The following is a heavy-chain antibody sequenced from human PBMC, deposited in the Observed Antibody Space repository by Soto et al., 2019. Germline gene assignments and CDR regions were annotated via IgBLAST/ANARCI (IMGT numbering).Heavy chain of an antibody. Sequence: SVKVSCKASGGTFSSYAISWVRQAPGQGLEWMGGIIPIFGTANYAQKFQGRVAITADESTSTAYMELSSLRSEDTAVYYCASNYYDSSGFGMDVWGQGTTVTVSS. V-gene: IGHV1-69*13. D-gene: IGHD3-22*01. J-gene: IGHJ6*02. CDR3: ASNYYDSSGFGMDV. CDR1: GGTFSSYA. CDR2: IIPIFGTA.